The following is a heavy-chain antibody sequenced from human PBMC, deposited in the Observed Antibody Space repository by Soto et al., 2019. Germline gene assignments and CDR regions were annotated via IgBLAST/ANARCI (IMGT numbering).Heavy chain of an antibody. CDR3: ARFGAAAAHDDN. Sequence: SETLSLTCAVYGGSFSGYYWSWIRQPPGKGLEWIGEINHSGSTNYNPSLAPRLNISFDMSKSQVYLQLTSVTAADTAVYYCARFGAAAAHDDNWGRGVLVTVSS. CDR2: INHSGST. D-gene: IGHD6-13*01. J-gene: IGHJ4*01. V-gene: IGHV4-34*10. CDR1: GGSFSGYY.